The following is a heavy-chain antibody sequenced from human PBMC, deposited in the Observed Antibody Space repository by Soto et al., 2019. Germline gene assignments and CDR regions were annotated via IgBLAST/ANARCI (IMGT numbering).Heavy chain of an antibody. CDR2: IDPSDSYT. J-gene: IGHJ5*02. D-gene: IGHD6-13*01. CDR3: ASSVDGIAAAGTVDGWFDP. Sequence: GESLQISCKGSGYSFTSYWISWVRQMPGKGLEWMGRIDPSDSYTNYSPSFQGHVTISADKSISTAYLQWSSLKASDTAMYYCASSVDGIAAAGTVDGWFDPWGQGTLVTVSS. V-gene: IGHV5-10-1*01. CDR1: GYSFTSYW.